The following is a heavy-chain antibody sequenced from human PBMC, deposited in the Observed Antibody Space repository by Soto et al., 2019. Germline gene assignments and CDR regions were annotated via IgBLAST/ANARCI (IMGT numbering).Heavy chain of an antibody. D-gene: IGHD1-20*01. CDR3: ARDMWYTVEYYYAVDV. J-gene: IGHJ6*02. CDR1: GFTLSNFW. V-gene: IGHV3-74*01. Sequence: GGSLRLSCAAYGFTLSNFWMHWVRQAPGKGLVWVARINSDGRHTAYADSVKGRFTISRDNAKNTLYLQLNRLRDEDTAVYYCARDMWYTVEYYYAVDVWGQGTTVTVSS. CDR2: INSDGRHT.